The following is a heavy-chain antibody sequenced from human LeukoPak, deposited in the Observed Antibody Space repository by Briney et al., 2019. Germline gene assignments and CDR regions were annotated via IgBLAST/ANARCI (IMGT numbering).Heavy chain of an antibody. J-gene: IGHJ3*02. CDR3: ARLLSSSWYGGAFDI. CDR1: GYTFTSYA. Sequence: ASVKVSCKASGYTFTSYAMNWVRQAPGQGLEWMGWINTNTGNPTYAQGFTGRFVFSLDTSVSTAYLQISSLKAEDTAVYCCARLLSSSWYGGAFDIWGQGTMVTVSS. D-gene: IGHD6-13*01. V-gene: IGHV7-4-1*02. CDR2: INTNTGNP.